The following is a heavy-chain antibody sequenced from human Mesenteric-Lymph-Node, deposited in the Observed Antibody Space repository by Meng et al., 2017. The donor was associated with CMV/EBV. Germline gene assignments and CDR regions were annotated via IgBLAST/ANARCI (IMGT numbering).Heavy chain of an antibody. V-gene: IGHV3-23*01. CDR1: GFPFSNDV. CDR3: AKGYSGSYWVYFDY. J-gene: IGHJ4*02. D-gene: IGHD1-26*01. CDR2: VSGSGGNT. Sequence: GESLKISCAASGFPFSNDVMSWVRQAPGRGLEWVSVVSGSGGNTYYSDSVRGRFTVSRDNSRKTVYLHMSSLRVEDTAVYYCAKGYSGSYWVYFDYWGQGTLVTVSS.